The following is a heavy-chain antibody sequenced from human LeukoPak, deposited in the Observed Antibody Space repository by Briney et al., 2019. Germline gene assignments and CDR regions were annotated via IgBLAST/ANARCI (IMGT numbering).Heavy chain of an antibody. Sequence: SETLSLTCTVPGGSISSYYWSWIRQPAGKGLEWIGRMYSNGNTNYNPSLKSRVTMSVDTSKNQFSLKLISVTVADTAIYYCARGQGATVPQVGKNWFDPWGQGTRVTVSS. CDR1: GGSISSYY. CDR3: ARGQGATVPQVGKNWFDP. CDR2: MYSNGNT. D-gene: IGHD1-26*01. J-gene: IGHJ5*02. V-gene: IGHV4-4*07.